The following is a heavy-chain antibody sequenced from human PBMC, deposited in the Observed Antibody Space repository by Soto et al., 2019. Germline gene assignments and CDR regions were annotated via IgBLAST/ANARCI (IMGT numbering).Heavy chain of an antibody. CDR2: IYYSGST. D-gene: IGHD1-26*01. Sequence: SETLSLTCTVSGGSISSYYWSWIRQPPGKALEWIGYIYYSGSTNYNPSLKSRVSISVDTSKNQFSLKLSSVTAADTAVYYCARRYGGNFDYWGQGTLVTVSS. CDR1: GGSISSYY. V-gene: IGHV4-59*01. CDR3: ARRYGGNFDY. J-gene: IGHJ4*02.